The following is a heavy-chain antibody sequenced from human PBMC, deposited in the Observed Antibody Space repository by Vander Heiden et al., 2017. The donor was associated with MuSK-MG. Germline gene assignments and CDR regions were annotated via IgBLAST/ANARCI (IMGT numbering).Heavy chain of an antibody. CDR1: GYSISSGYY. V-gene: IGHV4-38-2*02. Sequence: QVQLQESGPGLVKPSETLSLTCTVSGYSISSGYYWGWIRQPPGKGLEWIGSIYHSGSTYSTPSLKSRVTISVDTSKNQFSLKLSAVTAADTAVYYCARDKVAAAGTDAFDIWGQGTMVTVSS. J-gene: IGHJ3*02. D-gene: IGHD6-13*01. CDR3: ARDKVAAAGTDAFDI. CDR2: IYHSGST.